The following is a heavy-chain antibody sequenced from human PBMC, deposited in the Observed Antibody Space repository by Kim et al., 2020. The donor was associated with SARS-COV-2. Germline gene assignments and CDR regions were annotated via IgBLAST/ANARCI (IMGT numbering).Heavy chain of an antibody. CDR3: ARDGDPSGSCFDY. CDR1: GFTFSSYW. V-gene: IGHV3-7*01. J-gene: IGHJ4*02. D-gene: IGHD2-15*01. CDR2: IKQDGSEK. Sequence: GGSLRLSCAASGFTFSSYWMSWVRQAPGKGLEWVANIKQDGSEKYYVDSVKGRFTISRDNAKNSLYLQMNSLRAEDTAVYYCARDGDPSGSCFDYWGQGTLVTVSS.